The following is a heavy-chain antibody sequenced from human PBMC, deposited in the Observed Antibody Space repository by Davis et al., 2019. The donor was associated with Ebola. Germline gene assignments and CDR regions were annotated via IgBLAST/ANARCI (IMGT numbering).Heavy chain of an antibody. V-gene: IGHV3-23*01. CDR3: AKHEGFWSGYFDS. D-gene: IGHD3-3*01. Sequence: PGGSLRLSCAASAFTFDNYGMSWVRQAPGKGLEWVSSVGGSGYNTYYSNSVKGRFTISRDNSRNTVYLQMNSLRVEDTAVYYCAKHEGFWSGYFDSWGQGTQVSVSS. CDR1: AFTFDNYG. J-gene: IGHJ4*02. CDR2: VGGSGYNT.